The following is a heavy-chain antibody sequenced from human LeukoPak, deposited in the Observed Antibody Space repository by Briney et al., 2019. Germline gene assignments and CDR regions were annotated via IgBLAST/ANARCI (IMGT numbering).Heavy chain of an antibody. CDR2: INWNGDSS. Sequence: GGSLRLSCAASVFTFDDRRMNWVRQVPGKGLEGVSAINWNGDSSRYADSVKGRFTISRDNAKNSLYLQMNSLRAEDTAFYYCARGRDSSGFYSGLDYWGQGTLVTVSS. CDR1: VFTFDDRR. D-gene: IGHD3-22*01. V-gene: IGHV3-20*04. CDR3: ARGRDSSGFYSGLDY. J-gene: IGHJ4*02.